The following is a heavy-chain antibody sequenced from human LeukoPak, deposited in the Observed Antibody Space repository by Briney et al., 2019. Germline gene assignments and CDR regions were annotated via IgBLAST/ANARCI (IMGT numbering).Heavy chain of an antibody. V-gene: IGHV3-30*02. CDR3: AKDGGQGADY. CDR1: GFTFSSYG. D-gene: IGHD3-16*01. CDR2: IRYDGSNK. J-gene: IGHJ4*02. Sequence: PGGSLRLSCAASGFTFSSYGMHWVRQAPGKGLEWVAFIRYDGSNKYYADSVKGRFTISRDISKNTLYLQMNSLRAEDMAVYYCAKDGGQGADYWGQGTLVTVSS.